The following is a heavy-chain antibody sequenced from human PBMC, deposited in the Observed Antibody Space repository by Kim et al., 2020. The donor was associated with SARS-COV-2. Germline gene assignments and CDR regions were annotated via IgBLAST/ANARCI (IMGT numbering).Heavy chain of an antibody. CDR1: GFTFSNYW. CDR2: LNEDGSTT. V-gene: IGHV3-74*01. CDR3: VRDLVGSDDL. D-gene: IGHD5-12*01. Sequence: GGSLRLSCAASGFTFSNYWMHWVRQAPGKGPVWVSRLNEDGSTTNYADSVKGRFTISRDNARNTLYLHMDSLRAEDTALYYCVRDLVGSDDLWGQGTQVTVSS. J-gene: IGHJ5*02.